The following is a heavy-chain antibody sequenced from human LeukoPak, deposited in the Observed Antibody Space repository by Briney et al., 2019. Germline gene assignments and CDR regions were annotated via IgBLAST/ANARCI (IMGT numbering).Heavy chain of an antibody. CDR2: ISSSSSSYK. Sequence: PGGSLRLSCAASGFTFSSYSMNRVRQAPGKGLEWVSSISSSSSSYKYYSDSVKGRFTISRDNAKNSLYLQMNSLRAEDTAVYYCARDDYGGIDYWGQGTLVTVSS. CDR1: GFTFSSYS. J-gene: IGHJ4*02. V-gene: IGHV3-21*01. D-gene: IGHD3-16*01. CDR3: ARDDYGGIDY.